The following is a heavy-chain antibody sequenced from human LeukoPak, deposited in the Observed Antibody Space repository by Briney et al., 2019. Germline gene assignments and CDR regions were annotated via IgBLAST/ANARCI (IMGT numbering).Heavy chain of an antibody. CDR1: GFAFSSHS. J-gene: IGHJ4*02. V-gene: IGHV3-21*01. CDR3: GRGIDYPDY. CDR2: ISGTGDYM. Sequence: KPGGSLRLSCAASGFAFSSHSMNWVRQAPGKGPEWVSSISGTGDYMYYADSVKGRFTISRDNARNLLFLQMNSLRAEDTAVYFCGRGIDYPDYWGQGTLVTVSS. D-gene: IGHD3-16*01.